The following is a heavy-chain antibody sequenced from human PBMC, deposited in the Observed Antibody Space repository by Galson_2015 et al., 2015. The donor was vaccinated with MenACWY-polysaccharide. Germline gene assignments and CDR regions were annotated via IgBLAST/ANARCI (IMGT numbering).Heavy chain of an antibody. CDR3: ARDYCDRISCSGMDV. CDR1: GFTFSSSW. J-gene: IGHJ6*02. V-gene: IGHV3-7*01. CDR2: IKEDGSQT. Sequence: SLRLSCAASGFTFSSSWMIWVRQAPGKGLEWVANIKEDGSQTYYMGSVTGRFTISRDNAKNSLYLQMNSLRAEDTALYYCARDYCDRISCSGMDVWGQGTTVTVSS. D-gene: IGHD2/OR15-2a*01.